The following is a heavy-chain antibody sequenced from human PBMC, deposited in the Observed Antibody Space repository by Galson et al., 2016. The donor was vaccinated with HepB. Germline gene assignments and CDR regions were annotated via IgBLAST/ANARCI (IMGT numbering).Heavy chain of an antibody. CDR2: SHYAGTA. J-gene: IGHJ4*02. CDR3: AKKGRGGWFFDS. Sequence: TLSLTCAVSGDSIKGVGHYWNWLRQRPGKGPEWIGYSHYAGTASSNPSLKSRVSISVDTSNNLFSLTLTSVTADDTAVYYCAKKGRGGWFFDSWGRGTLVTVTS. V-gene: IGHV4-31*11. CDR1: GDSIKGVGHY. D-gene: IGHD6-19*01.